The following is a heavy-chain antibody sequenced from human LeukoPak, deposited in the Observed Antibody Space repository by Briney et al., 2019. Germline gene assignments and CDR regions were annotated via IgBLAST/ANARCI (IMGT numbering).Heavy chain of an antibody. CDR2: IYYSGST. CDR1: GGSISSGDYY. CDR3: ARDHCSGGSCYWFDP. D-gene: IGHD2-15*01. J-gene: IGHJ5*02. Sequence: PSETLSLTCTVSGGSISSGDYYWSWIRQPPGKGLEWIGYIYYSGSTYYNPSLKSRVTISVDTSKNQSSLRLSSVTAADTAVYYCARDHCSGGSCYWFDPWGQGTLVTVSS. V-gene: IGHV4-30-4*01.